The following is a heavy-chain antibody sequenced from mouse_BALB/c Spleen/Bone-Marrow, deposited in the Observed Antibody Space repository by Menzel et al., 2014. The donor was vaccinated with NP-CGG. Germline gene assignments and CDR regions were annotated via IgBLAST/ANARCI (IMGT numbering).Heavy chain of an antibody. V-gene: IGHV1-82*01. CDR2: IYPGDGDT. CDR1: GYAFSSSW. CDR3: ARTGPFDY. Sequence: QVQLKDSGPELVKPGASVKISCKASGYAFSSSWMNWVKQRPGQGLEWIGRIYPGDGDTNYNGKFKGKATLTADKSSSTAYMQLSSLTSVDSAVCFCARTGPFDYWGQGTTLTVSS. D-gene: IGHD4-1*01. J-gene: IGHJ2*01.